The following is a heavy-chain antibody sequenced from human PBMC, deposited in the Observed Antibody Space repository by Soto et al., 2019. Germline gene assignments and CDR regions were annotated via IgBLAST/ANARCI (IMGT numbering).Heavy chain of an antibody. Sequence: AGGSLRLSCAASGFTIGNAWMTWVRQAPGKGLEWVGRIKSKTDGGTTDYAAPVKGRFTISRDDSKNTLYLQMNSLKTEDTAVYYCTTDPVTMIVVVPSSGWGQGTLVTVSS. J-gene: IGHJ4*02. CDR3: TTDPVTMIVVVPSSG. CDR1: GFTIGNAW. V-gene: IGHV3-15*01. D-gene: IGHD3-22*01. CDR2: IKSKTDGGTT.